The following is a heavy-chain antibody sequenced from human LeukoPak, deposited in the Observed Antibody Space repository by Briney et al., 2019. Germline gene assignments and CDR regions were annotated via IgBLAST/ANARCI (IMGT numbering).Heavy chain of an antibody. J-gene: IGHJ4*02. Sequence: ASVKVSCKASGYTFTSYGISRVRQAPGQGLEWMGWISTYNGNTNYAQKLQGRVTMTTDTSTSTAYMELRSLRSDDTAVYYCARVEELGYCSGGSCYRRPNYFDYWGQGTLVTVSS. D-gene: IGHD2-15*01. V-gene: IGHV1-18*01. CDR2: ISTYNGNT. CDR1: GYTFTSYG. CDR3: ARVEELGYCSGGSCYRRPNYFDY.